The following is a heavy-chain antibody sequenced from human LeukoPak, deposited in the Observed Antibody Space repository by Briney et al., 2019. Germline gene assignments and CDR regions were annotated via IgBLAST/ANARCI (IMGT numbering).Heavy chain of an antibody. CDR3: ARALHITTPDY. V-gene: IGHV4-39*07. D-gene: IGHD3-3*01. CDR1: GGSISSSSYY. J-gene: IGHJ4*02. CDR2: IYYDRST. Sequence: SETLSLTCTVSGGSISSSSYYWGWIRQPPGKGLEWIGNIYYDRSTYYNPSLKSRVTISVDTSKNQFSLKLSSVTAADTAVYYCARALHITTPDYWGQGTLVTVSS.